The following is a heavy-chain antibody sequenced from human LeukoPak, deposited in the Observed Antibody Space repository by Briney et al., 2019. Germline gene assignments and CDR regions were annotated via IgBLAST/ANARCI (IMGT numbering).Heavy chain of an antibody. V-gene: IGHV3-7*01. D-gene: IGHD2-15*01. CDR2: IKQDGSEK. CDR3: ARDALGYCSGGSCFWFDP. Sequence: GGSPRLSCAASGFTFSSYWMSWVRQAPGKGLEWVANIKQDGSEKYYVDSVKGRFTISRDNAKNSLYLQMNSLRAEDTAVYYCARDALGYCSGGSCFWFDPWGQGTLVTVSS. J-gene: IGHJ5*02. CDR1: GFTFSSYW.